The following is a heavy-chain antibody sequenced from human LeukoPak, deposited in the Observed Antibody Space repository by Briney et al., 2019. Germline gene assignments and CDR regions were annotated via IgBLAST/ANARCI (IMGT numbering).Heavy chain of an antibody. Sequence: GGSLRLSCAASGFTFSSYWMSWVRQAPGKGLEWVANIKEDGSKKSYVDSLKGRFTISRDNAKNSLYLQMDSLRAEDTAVYCCALGGWDYAPQSSSDFDYWGQGTLVTVSS. D-gene: IGHD4-17*01. V-gene: IGHV3-7*01. CDR2: IKEDGSKK. CDR3: ALGGWDYAPQSSSDFDY. J-gene: IGHJ4*02. CDR1: GFTFSSYW.